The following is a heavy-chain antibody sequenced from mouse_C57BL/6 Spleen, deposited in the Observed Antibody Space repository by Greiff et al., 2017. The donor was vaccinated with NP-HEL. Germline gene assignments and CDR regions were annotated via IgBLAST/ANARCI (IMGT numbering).Heavy chain of an antibody. CDR1: GYTFTSYW. D-gene: IGHD1-2*01. CDR2: IYPGNSDT. V-gene: IGHV1-5*01. J-gene: IGHJ2*01. CDR3: TRSLLRPHYFDY. Sequence: EVQLQQSGTVLARPGASVKMSCKTSGYTFTSYWMHWVKQRPGQGLEWIGAIYPGNSDTSYNQKFKGKAKLTAVTSASTAYMELSSLTNEDSAVYYCTRSLLRPHYFDYWGQGTTLTVSS.